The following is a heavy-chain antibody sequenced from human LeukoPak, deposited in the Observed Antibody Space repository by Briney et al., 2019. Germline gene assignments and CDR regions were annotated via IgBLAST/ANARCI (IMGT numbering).Heavy chain of an antibody. CDR3: AKDRVGATLYFDY. J-gene: IGHJ4*02. D-gene: IGHD1-26*01. CDR2: IGGSGGTT. V-gene: IGHV3-23*01. CDR1: GFTFSNYG. Sequence: GGSLRLSCAASGFTFSNYGMSWVRQAPGKGLEWVSAIGGSGGTTYYADSMKGRFTISRDNSKNTLYLQMNSLRAEDTAVYYCAKDRVGATLYFDYWGQGTLVTVSS.